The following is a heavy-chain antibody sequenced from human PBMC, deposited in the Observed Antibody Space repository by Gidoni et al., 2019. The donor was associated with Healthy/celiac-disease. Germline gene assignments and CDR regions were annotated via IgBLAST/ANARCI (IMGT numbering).Heavy chain of an antibody. CDR2: ISSSSSYI. CDR3: ASSSGYDPDPFDY. J-gene: IGHJ4*02. CDR1: GFTFSSYS. V-gene: IGHV3-21*01. Sequence: EVQLVESGGGLVQPGGSLSLSCAASGFTFSSYSMNWVRQAPGKGLEWVSSISSSSSYIYYADSVKGRFTISRDNAKNSLYLQMNSLRAEDTAVYYCASSSGYDPDPFDYWGQGTLVTVSS. D-gene: IGHD5-12*01.